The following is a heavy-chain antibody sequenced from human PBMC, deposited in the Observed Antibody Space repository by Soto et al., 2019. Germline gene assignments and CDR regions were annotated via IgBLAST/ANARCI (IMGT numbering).Heavy chain of an antibody. V-gene: IGHV1-69*13. CDR1: GGTFSSYA. D-gene: IGHD3-3*01. Sequence: GASVKVSCKASGGTFSSYAISWVRQAPGQGLEWMGGIIPIFGTANYAQKFQGRVTITADESTSTAYMELSSLRSEDTAVYYCARASITIFGVVVYYYYGMDVWGQGTTVTVSS. J-gene: IGHJ6*02. CDR2: IIPIFGTA. CDR3: ARASITIFGVVVYYYYGMDV.